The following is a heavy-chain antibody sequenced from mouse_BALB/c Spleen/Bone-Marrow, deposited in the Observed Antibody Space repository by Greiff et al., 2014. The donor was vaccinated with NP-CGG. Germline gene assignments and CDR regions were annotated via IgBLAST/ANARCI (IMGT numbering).Heavy chain of an antibody. CDR1: GYSFTDYN. J-gene: IGHJ4*01. CDR2: IDPYNGGT. V-gene: IGHV1S135*01. Sequence: VQLKESGPELVKPGASVKVSCKASGYSFTDYNMHWVKQSHGKSLEWIGYIDPYNGGTSYNQKFKGKAALTVDKSSSTAFMHHNSLTSEDSAVYYCASYHSSGYAMDYWGQGTSVTVSS. D-gene: IGHD3-1*01. CDR3: ASYHSSGYAMDY.